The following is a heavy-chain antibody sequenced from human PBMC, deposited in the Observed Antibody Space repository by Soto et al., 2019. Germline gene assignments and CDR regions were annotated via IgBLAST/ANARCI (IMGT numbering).Heavy chain of an antibody. V-gene: IGHV3-48*01. Sequence: EVQLVESGGGLVQPGGSLRLSCAASGFTFSSYSMNWVRQAPGKGLEWVSYISSSGSTIYYADSVKGRFTISRDNAKNSLYLQMNSLRAEDTAVYYCARVPPHYYGDYYYYDMDVWGKGTTVTVSS. J-gene: IGHJ6*03. D-gene: IGHD4-17*01. CDR2: ISSSGSTI. CDR3: ARVPPHYYGDYYYYDMDV. CDR1: GFTFSSYS.